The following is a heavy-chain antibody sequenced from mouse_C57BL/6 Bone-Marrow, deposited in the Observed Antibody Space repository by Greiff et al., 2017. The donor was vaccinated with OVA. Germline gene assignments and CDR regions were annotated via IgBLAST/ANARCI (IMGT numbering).Heavy chain of an antibody. CDR2: ISSGSSTI. CDR3: ARPDGNYSAWFAY. CDR1: GFTFSDYG. V-gene: IGHV5-17*01. D-gene: IGHD2-1*01. Sequence: DVKLVESGGGLVKPGGSLKLSCAASGFTFSDYGMHWVRQAPEKGLEWVAYISSGSSTIYYADTVKGRFTISRDNAKNTLFLQMTSLRSEDTAMYYCARPDGNYSAWFAYWGQGTLVTVSA. J-gene: IGHJ3*01.